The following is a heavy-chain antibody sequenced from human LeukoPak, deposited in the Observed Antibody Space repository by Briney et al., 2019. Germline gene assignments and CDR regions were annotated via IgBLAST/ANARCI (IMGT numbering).Heavy chain of an antibody. CDR3: ARVRATYYDFWSGYIEGDY. CDR2: ISSSSSYI. Sequence: GGSLRLSCAASGFTFSSYSMNWVRQAPGKGLEWVSSISSSSSYIYYADSVKGRFTISRDNAKDSLYLQMNSLRAEDTAVYYCARVRATYYDFWSGYIEGDYWGQGTLVTVSS. D-gene: IGHD3-3*01. J-gene: IGHJ4*02. CDR1: GFTFSSYS. V-gene: IGHV3-21*01.